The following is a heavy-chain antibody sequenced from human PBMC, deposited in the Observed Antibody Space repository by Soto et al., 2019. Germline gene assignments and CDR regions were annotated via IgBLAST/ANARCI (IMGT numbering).Heavy chain of an antibody. CDR3: AADLGGYSSSDY. V-gene: IGHV1-58*02. CDR1: GFTFTSSA. D-gene: IGHD6-6*01. Sequence: ASVKVSCKASGFTFTSSAMQWVRQARGQRLEWIGWIVVGSGNTNYAQKFQERVTITRDMSTSTAYMELSSLRSEDTAVYYCAADLGGYSSSDYWGQGTLVTVSS. J-gene: IGHJ4*02. CDR2: IVVGSGNT.